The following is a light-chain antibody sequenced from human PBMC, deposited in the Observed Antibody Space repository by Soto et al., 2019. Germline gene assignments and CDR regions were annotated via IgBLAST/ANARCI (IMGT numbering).Light chain of an antibody. V-gene: IGLV2-14*01. Sequence: QSALTQPASVSGSPGQSIIISCTGTSSDVGGYNYVSWYQLHPGKAPKLILYEVTNRPSGVSDRFSGSKSGNTASLTISGLQAEDEADYYCSSYTSSTAYVFGTGTKVTVL. CDR1: SSDVGGYNY. J-gene: IGLJ1*01. CDR2: EVT. CDR3: SSYTSSTAYV.